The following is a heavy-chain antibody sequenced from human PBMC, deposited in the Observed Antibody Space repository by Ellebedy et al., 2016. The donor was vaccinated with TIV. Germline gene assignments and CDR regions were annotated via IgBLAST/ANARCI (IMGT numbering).Heavy chain of an antibody. J-gene: IGHJ5*02. CDR3: ARYISGSAFRP. Sequence: ASVKVSXXASGDTFTNLDINWVRQATGQGPEWMGWMNPHGNTGYAQKFLGRLTLSRDTSISTAYMELSSLRSEDTAVYYCARYISGSAFRPWGQGTLVTVSS. CDR1: GDTFTNLD. CDR2: MNPHGNT. D-gene: IGHD5-18*01. V-gene: IGHV1-8*01.